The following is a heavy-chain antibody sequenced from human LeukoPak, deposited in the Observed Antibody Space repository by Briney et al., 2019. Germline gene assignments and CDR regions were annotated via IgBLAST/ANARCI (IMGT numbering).Heavy chain of an antibody. D-gene: IGHD5-12*01. CDR2: INPNSGGT. CDR1: GCTFTDYY. CDR3: ARTRTYSGYAPFDP. J-gene: IGHJ5*02. V-gene: IGHV1-2*02. Sequence: ASVKVSYKASGCTFTDYYMHWVRQAPGQGLEWMGWINPNSGGTNYAQKFQGRVTMTRDTSISTAYMELSRLRSDDTAVYYCARTRTYSGYAPFDPWGQGTLVTVSS.